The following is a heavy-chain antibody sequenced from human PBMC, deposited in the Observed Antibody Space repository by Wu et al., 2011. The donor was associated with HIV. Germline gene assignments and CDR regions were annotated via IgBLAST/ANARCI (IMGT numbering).Heavy chain of an antibody. Sequence: QVQLVQSGAEVKKPGASVKVSCKASGYTFTNYGISWVRQAPGQGLEWMGWISGYNGNTNYVQKLQGRVTVTTDTSTSAAYMELRSLRSDDTAVYYCARPYCSGGSCYFEYFQHWGQGTLVTVSS. D-gene: IGHD2-15*01. CDR1: GYTFTNYG. V-gene: IGHV1-18*01. CDR2: ISGYNGNT. CDR3: ARPYCSGGSCYFEYFQH. J-gene: IGHJ1*01.